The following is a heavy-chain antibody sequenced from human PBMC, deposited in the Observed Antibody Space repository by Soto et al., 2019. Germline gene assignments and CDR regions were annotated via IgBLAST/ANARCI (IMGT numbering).Heavy chain of an antibody. Sequence: GGSLRLSCSASGFTVSSSYMNWVRQAPGKGLEWVSVIYGGATSFYADSVKGRFTISRDNSKNTLYLQMNSLRAEDTAMYYCARDIIGPTGNFDYWGQGTLVTVSS. CDR3: ARDIIGPTGNFDY. CDR2: IYGGATS. CDR1: GFTVSSSY. V-gene: IGHV3-53*01. D-gene: IGHD1-1*01. J-gene: IGHJ4*02.